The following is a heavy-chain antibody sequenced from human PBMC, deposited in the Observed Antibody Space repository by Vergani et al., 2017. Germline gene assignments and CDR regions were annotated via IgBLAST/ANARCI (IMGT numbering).Heavy chain of an antibody. CDR2: IYYSGST. D-gene: IGHD3-3*01. Sequence: QVQLQQWGAGLLKPSETLSLTCTVSGGSISSSSYYWGWIRQPPGKGLEWIGSIYYSGSTNYNPSLKSRVTISVDTSKNQFSLKLSSVTAADTAVYYCADVYYDFWSGYYSDWGQGTLVTVSS. CDR3: ADVYYDFWSGYYSD. CDR1: GGSISSSSYY. V-gene: IGHV4-39*07. J-gene: IGHJ4*02.